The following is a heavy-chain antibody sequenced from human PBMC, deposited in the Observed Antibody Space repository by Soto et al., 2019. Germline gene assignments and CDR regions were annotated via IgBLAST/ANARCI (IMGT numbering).Heavy chain of an antibody. D-gene: IGHD3-10*01. V-gene: IGHV3-11*01. CDR3: ARDPFVELLRYCYYYGMDV. Sequence: GGSLRLSCAASGFTFSDYYMSWNRQAPGKGLEWVSYISSSGSTIYYADSVKGRFTISRDNAKKSLYQQMNSLRAEDTAVYCCARDPFVELLRYCYYYGMDVWSQETTVTVSS. CDR2: ISSSGSTI. CDR1: GFTFSDYY. J-gene: IGHJ6*02.